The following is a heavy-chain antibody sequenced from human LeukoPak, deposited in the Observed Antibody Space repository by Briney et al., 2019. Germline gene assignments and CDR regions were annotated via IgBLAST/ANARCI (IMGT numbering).Heavy chain of an antibody. V-gene: IGHV4-34*01. CDR2: IHHSGST. CDR1: GGSFSGYY. D-gene: IGHD6-6*01. Sequence: SETLFLTCAVYGGSFSGYYWSWIRQPPGKGLEWIGEIHHSGSTNYNPSLKSRVTISVDTSKNQFSLKLSSVTAADTAVYYCARGGRIAARLLSVYYYYYMDVWGKGTTVTVSS. J-gene: IGHJ6*03. CDR3: ARGGRIAARLLSVYYYYYMDV.